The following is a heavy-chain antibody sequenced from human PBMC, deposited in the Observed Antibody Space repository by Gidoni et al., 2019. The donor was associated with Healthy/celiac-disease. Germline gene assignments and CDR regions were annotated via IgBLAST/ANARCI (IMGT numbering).Heavy chain of an antibody. J-gene: IGHJ4*02. Sequence: EVQLVESGGGLVKPGGSLRLSCAASGFTFSNAWMSWVRQAPGKGLEWVGRIKSKTDGGTTDYAAPVKGRFTISRDDSKNTLYLQMNSLKTEDTAVYYCTTGPGGITMIVGGGYWGQGTLVTVSS. V-gene: IGHV3-15*01. CDR3: TTGPGGITMIVGGGY. CDR1: GFTFSNAW. CDR2: IKSKTDGGTT. D-gene: IGHD3-22*01.